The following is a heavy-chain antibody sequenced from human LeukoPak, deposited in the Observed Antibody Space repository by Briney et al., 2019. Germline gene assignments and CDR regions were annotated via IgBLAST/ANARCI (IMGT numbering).Heavy chain of an antibody. CDR3: ARVGGDYYDSSGTIDY. V-gene: IGHV3-7*01. Sequence: PGGSLRLSCAASGFTFSSYAMSWVRQAPGKGLEWVANIKQDGSEKYYVDSVKGRFTISRDNAKNSLYLQMNSLRAEDTAVYYCARVGGDYYDSSGTIDYWGQGTLVTVSS. J-gene: IGHJ4*02. CDR1: GFTFSSYA. CDR2: IKQDGSEK. D-gene: IGHD3-22*01.